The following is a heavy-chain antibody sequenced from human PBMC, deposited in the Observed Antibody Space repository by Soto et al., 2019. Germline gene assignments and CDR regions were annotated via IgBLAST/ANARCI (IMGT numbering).Heavy chain of an antibody. CDR2: VKDGGHT. CDR3: ARGQEGVVATH. J-gene: IGHJ4*01. Sequence: QVQLQQWGAGLLKRSETLSLKCAVTGGSLSGYYWSWIRQPPGKGLEWIGEVKDGGHTNYSPSLRGRVTISSDTSNNQFSLRLNSVTAADTGVYYCARGQEGVVATHWDHGSLVTVSS. V-gene: IGHV4-34*01. CDR1: GGSLSGYY. D-gene: IGHD5-12*01.